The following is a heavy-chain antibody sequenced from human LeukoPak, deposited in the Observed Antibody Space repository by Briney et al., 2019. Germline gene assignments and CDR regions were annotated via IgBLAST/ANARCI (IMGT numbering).Heavy chain of an antibody. CDR2: ISSSSSYI. CDR1: GFTFSSYS. CDR3: AREEWELLFFDY. Sequence: GGSLRLSGAASGFTFSSYSMIWDRQAPGKGLEWVSSISSSSSYIYYADSVKGRFTISRDNAKNSLYLQMNSLRAEDTAVYYCAREEWELLFFDYWGQGTLVTVSS. J-gene: IGHJ4*02. V-gene: IGHV3-21*01. D-gene: IGHD1-26*01.